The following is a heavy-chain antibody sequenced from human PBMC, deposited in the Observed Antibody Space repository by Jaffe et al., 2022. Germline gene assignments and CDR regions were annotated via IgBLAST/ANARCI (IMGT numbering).Heavy chain of an antibody. J-gene: IGHJ4*02. CDR2: INHSGST. Sequence: QVQLQQWGAGLLKPSETLSLTCAVYGGSFSGYYWSWIRQPPGKGLEWIGEINHSGSTNYNPSLKSRVTISVDTSKNQFSLKLSSVTAADTAVYYCARAPIRSYWARFDYWGQGTLVTVSS. D-gene: IGHD1-26*01. CDR1: GGSFSGYY. V-gene: IGHV4-34*01. CDR3: ARAPIRSYWARFDY.